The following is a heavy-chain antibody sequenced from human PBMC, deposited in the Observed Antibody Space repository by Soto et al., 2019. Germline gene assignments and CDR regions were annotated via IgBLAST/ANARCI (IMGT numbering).Heavy chain of an antibody. J-gene: IGHJ6*02. CDR1: GYNFTTFW. CDR3: ARHFPLPTDLQFYYYYYYGVDV. CDR2: IDPSDSYS. Sequence: GESLKISCKASGYNFTTFWISWMRQVPGKGLEWMGRIDPSDSYSNYSPSFQGHITISADKSINTAYLHFSNLKASDTAVYYCARHFPLPTDLQFYYYYYYGVDVWGHGTAGTVS. V-gene: IGHV5-10-1*01. D-gene: IGHD3-3*02.